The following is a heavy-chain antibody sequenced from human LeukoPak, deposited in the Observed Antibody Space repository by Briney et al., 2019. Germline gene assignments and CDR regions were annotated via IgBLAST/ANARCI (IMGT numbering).Heavy chain of an antibody. CDR3: ARWDTGYSGYDFYDY. CDR2: IYSGGST. Sequence: PGGSLRLSCAASGFTVSSNYMSWVRQAPGKGLERVSVIYSGGSTYYADSVKGRFTISRDNSKNTLYLQMNSLRAEDTAVYYCARWDTGYSGYDFYDYWGQGTLVTVSS. D-gene: IGHD5-12*01. J-gene: IGHJ4*02. CDR1: GFTVSSNY. V-gene: IGHV3-53*01.